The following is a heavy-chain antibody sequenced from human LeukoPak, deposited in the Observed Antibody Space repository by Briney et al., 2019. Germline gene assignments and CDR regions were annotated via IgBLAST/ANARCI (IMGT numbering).Heavy chain of an antibody. V-gene: IGHV4-39*01. CDR1: GGSMNSRSYY. Sequence: PSETLSLTCTVSGGSMNSRSYYWGWIRQPPGQGLEFIGSIFYTGSAYYNPSLKSRVSISVDTSKSHFSLNLISVTAADTALYYCASLFYFGSGSFPTYWGLGTLVIVSS. J-gene: IGHJ4*02. D-gene: IGHD3-10*01. CDR2: IFYTGSA. CDR3: ASLFYFGSGSFPTY.